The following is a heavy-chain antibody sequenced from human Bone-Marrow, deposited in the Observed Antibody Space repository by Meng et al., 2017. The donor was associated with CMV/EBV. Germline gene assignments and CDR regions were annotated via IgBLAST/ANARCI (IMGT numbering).Heavy chain of an antibody. CDR1: GDSVPINSAA. CDR2: TYYRSKWYN. D-gene: IGHD3-22*01. CDR3: ARSRRYDSSGFYCDY. V-gene: IGHV6-1*01. Sequence: SQTLSLTCAISGDSVPINSAAWNWIRQSPSRGLEWLGRTYYRSKWYNDYAVSVKSRITINPDTSKNQFSLQLNSVTPEDTAVYYCARSRRYDSSGFYCDYWGQGTLVTVSS. J-gene: IGHJ4*02.